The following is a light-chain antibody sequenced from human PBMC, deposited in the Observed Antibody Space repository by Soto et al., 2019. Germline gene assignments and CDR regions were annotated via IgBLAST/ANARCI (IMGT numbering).Light chain of an antibody. CDR1: SSDVGGYNF. CDR3: CSYAGTYSHYV. Sequence: SALTQPRSVSGSPGQSVTISCTGTSSDVGGYNFVSWYQQHPRKAPKPLIYDVNKRPSGVPGRFSGSKAGNTASLTISGLQAEDEADDYCCSYAGTYSHYVFGTGSKVAVL. V-gene: IGLV2-11*01. CDR2: DVN. J-gene: IGLJ1*01.